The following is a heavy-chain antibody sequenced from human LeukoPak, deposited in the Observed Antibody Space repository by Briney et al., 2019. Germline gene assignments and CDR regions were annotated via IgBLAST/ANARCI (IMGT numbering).Heavy chain of an antibody. V-gene: IGHV4-4*09. J-gene: IGHJ5*02. CDR2: IYTSGST. CDR3: ARQGRGNWFDP. Sequence: SETLSLTFTGSGCSISSYYWSLVRQPPGKGLEWIGYIYTSGSTNYNPSLKRRVTISVDTSKPQFSLKLSSVTDADTAVYYCARQGRGNWFDPWGQGALVTVSS. CDR1: GCSISSYY.